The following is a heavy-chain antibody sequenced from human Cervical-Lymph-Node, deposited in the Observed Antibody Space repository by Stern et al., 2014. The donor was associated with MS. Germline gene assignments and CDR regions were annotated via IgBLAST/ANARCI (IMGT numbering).Heavy chain of an antibody. Sequence: EVQLVESGGGLVKPGGSLRLSCAASGFTFSSYSMNWVRQAPGKGLEWVSSISSSSRYIYYADSVKGRFTISRDNAKNSLYLQMNSLRAEDTAVYYCAREAYYDFWSAYYVDYWGQGTLVTVSS. CDR1: GFTFSSYS. D-gene: IGHD3-3*01. J-gene: IGHJ4*02. V-gene: IGHV3-21*01. CDR3: AREAYYDFWSAYYVDY. CDR2: ISSSSRYI.